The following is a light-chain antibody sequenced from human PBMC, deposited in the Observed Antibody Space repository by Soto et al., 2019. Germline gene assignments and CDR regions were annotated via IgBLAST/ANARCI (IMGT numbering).Light chain of an antibody. CDR2: EVS. Sequence: QSVLTQPASVSGSLGQSITISCTGSSSDVGGFNYVSWYQHHSGQAPKLIIYEVSNRPSGVSIRFSGSKSGSTASLIISGLQAEDEADYYCSSYATSPNALIVFGAGTKVTVL. J-gene: IGLJ1*01. V-gene: IGLV2-14*01. CDR1: SSDVGGFNY. CDR3: SSYATSPNALIV.